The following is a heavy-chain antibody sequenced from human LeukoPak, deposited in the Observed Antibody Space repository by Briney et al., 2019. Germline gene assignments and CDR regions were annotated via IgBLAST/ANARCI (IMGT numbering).Heavy chain of an antibody. D-gene: IGHD3-10*01. CDR1: GGSISGYF. CDR2: IHYSGST. J-gene: IGHJ4*02. CDR3: ARYGITIVRGGKYYFDS. Sequence: SETLSLTCTVTGGSISGYFWSWIRQPPGKGLEWIGYIHYSGSTNYNPSLNSRVTISVDTSKNQFSLRLSSVTAADTAVYYCARYGITIVRGGKYYFDSWGQGTLVTVSS. V-gene: IGHV4-59*08.